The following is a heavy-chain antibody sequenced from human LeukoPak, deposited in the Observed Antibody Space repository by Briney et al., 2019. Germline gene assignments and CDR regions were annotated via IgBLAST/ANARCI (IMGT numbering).Heavy chain of an antibody. V-gene: IGHV3-21*01. CDR1: GFTFSHFW. D-gene: IGHD2-21*02. CDR2: ISSSSSYI. Sequence: GGSLRLSCAASGFTFSHFWMSWVRQAPGKGLEWVSSISSSSSYIYYADSVKGRFTISRDNAKNSLYLQMNSLRAEDTAVYYCARVIRGGDWGPPFDYWGQGTLVTVSS. J-gene: IGHJ4*02. CDR3: ARVIRGGDWGPPFDY.